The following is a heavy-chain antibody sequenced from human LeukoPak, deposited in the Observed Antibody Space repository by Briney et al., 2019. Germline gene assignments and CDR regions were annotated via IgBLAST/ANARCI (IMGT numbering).Heavy chain of an antibody. CDR2: IYYSGST. CDR1: GGSISSYY. J-gene: IGHJ4*02. V-gene: IGHV4-59*01. Sequence: PSETLSLTCTVSGGSISSYYWSWIRQPPGKGLEWIGYIYYSGSTNYNPSLKSRVTISVDTSKNQFSLRLSSVTAADTAVYYCARWYTHRYYDYWGQGTLVTVSS. D-gene: IGHD1-14*01. CDR3: ARWYTHRYYDY.